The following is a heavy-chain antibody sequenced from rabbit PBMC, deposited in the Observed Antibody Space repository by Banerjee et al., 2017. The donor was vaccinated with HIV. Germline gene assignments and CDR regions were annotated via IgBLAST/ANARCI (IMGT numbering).Heavy chain of an antibody. CDR3: VREVAARFNL. J-gene: IGHJ4*01. D-gene: IGHD4-1*01. CDR2: IDPIFRLT. CDR1: GFDFSSYG. V-gene: IGHV1S47*01. Sequence: QEQLKETGGGLVQPGGSLTLSCKASGFDFSSYGVSWVRQAPGKGLEWIGYIDPIFRLTTYANWVNGRFSISRENTQNTVYLQLNSLTAADTATYFCVREVAARFNLWGPGTLVTVS.